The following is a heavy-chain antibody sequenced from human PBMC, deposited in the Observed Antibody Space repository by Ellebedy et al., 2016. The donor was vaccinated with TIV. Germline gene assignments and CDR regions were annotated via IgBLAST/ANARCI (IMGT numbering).Heavy chain of an antibody. CDR2: ISSNRYGGRP. V-gene: IGHV3-49*03. J-gene: IGHJ4*02. CDR1: GFTFADYA. D-gene: IGHD5-18*01. Sequence: GESLKISCVTSGFTFADYAMVWFRQAPGKGLAWVGFISSNRYGGRPEHAASLKGRFTISRDDSRSIAYLQMNSLQSEDTGVYYCTRGNRYGLYWGQGTLVTVSS. CDR3: TRGNRYGLY.